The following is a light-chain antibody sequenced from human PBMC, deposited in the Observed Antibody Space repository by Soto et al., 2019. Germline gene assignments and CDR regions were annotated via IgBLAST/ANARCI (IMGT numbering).Light chain of an antibody. V-gene: IGKV1-39*01. CDR2: SAS. CDR1: ERINNY. CDR3: QQYNNWPRGT. Sequence: DIHMTQSPSTLSASVGYRVTITCRASERINNYLNWYQQKPGRAPKLLIYSASSLQSGIPSRFSGSGSGTEFTLTISSLKSEDFTVYYCQQYNNWPRGTFGQGTRLEIK. J-gene: IGKJ5*01.